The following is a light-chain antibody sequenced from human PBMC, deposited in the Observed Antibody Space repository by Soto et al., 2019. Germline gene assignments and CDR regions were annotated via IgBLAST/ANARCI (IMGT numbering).Light chain of an antibody. CDR1: SSDVGRYNF. J-gene: IGLJ1*01. V-gene: IGLV2-14*01. CDR2: EVS. Sequence: QSVLTQPASVSGSPGQSITISCTGTSSDVGRYNFVSWYQQHPDKAPKLMIYEVSNRPSGISYRFSGSKSGNTASLTIFGLQAEDEADYYCSSYTSNSTSYVFGTGTKVTVL. CDR3: SSYTSNSTSYV.